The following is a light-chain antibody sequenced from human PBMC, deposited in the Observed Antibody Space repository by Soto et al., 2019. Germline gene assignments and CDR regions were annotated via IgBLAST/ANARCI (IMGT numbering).Light chain of an antibody. CDR2: DAS. J-gene: IGKJ1*01. CDR1: QSISTW. V-gene: IGKV1-5*01. CDR3: QQYDTYSWT. Sequence: DIQMTQSPSTLSASVGDRVTITCRASQSISTWLAWYQQKPGKAPNLLIYDASSLESGVPSRFSGSGSGTKFTLTISSLQPDDFATYYCQQYDTYSWTFGQGTKVDI.